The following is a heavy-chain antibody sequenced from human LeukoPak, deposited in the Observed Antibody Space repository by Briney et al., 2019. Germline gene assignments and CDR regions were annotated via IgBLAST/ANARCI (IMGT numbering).Heavy chain of an antibody. J-gene: IGHJ4*02. V-gene: IGHV1-69*06. CDR1: GGTFSSYA. CDR3: AREGASAGKKAGY. Sequence: SVKVSCKASGGTFSSYAISWVRQAPGQGLEWMGRIIPIFGTANSAQTFQGRVTLTADKSTSTAYMELSSLRSEDTAVNYCAREGASAGKKAGYWGQGTLVTVSS. D-gene: IGHD6-13*01. CDR2: IIPIFGTA.